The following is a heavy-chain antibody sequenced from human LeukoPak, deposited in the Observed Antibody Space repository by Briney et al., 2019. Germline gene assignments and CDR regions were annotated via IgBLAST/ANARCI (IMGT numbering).Heavy chain of an antibody. D-gene: IGHD3-22*01. V-gene: IGHV4-39*07. J-gene: IGHJ4*02. CDR1: GGSISSSSYY. CDR2: IYYSGST. Sequence: SETLSLTRTVSGGSISSSSYYWGWIRQPPGKGLEWIGSIYYSGSTYYNPSLKSRVTISVDTSKNQFSLKLSSVTAADTAVYYCARRYYYDSSGFFDYWGQGTLVTVSS. CDR3: ARRYYYDSSGFFDY.